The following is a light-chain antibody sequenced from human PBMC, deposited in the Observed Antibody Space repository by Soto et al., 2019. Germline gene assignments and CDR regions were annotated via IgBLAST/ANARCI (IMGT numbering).Light chain of an antibody. CDR2: EAT. CDR3: QQYYSFWT. J-gene: IGKJ1*01. V-gene: IGKV1-5*02. Sequence: DIQMTQSPSTLSASLGDRVTIVCRASRSVDKWLAWYHQTSGKAPKLLISEATNLQTGVPSRIGGSGSGTDFTLTINNLQPEDAGHYYCQQYYSFWTFGQGTKVDIK. CDR1: RSVDKW.